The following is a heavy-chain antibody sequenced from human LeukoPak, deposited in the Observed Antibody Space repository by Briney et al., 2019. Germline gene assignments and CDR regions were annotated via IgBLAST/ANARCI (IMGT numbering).Heavy chain of an antibody. V-gene: IGHV3-30*18. Sequence: GRSLRLSCAASGFTFSSYGMHWVRQAPGKGLEWVAVISYDGSNKYYADSVKGRFTISRVNSKNTLYLQMNSLRAEDTAVYYCAKSVVPAAMLPPFDYWGQGTLVTVSS. CDR3: AKSVVPAAMLPPFDY. CDR1: GFTFSSYG. CDR2: ISYDGSNK. J-gene: IGHJ4*02. D-gene: IGHD2-2*01.